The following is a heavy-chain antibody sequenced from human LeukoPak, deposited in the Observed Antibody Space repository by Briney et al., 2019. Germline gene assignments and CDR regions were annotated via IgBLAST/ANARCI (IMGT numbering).Heavy chain of an antibody. CDR2: INHSGST. J-gene: IGHJ4*02. V-gene: IGHV4-39*07. Sequence: SETLSLTCTVSSGSISTSNYYWSWIRQPPGKGLEWIGEINHSGSTNYNPSLKSRVTISVDTSKNQFSLKLSSVTAADTAVYYCARRRGLLWFGTQFDYWGQGTLVTVSS. D-gene: IGHD3-10*01. CDR1: SGSISTSNYY. CDR3: ARRRGLLWFGTQFDY.